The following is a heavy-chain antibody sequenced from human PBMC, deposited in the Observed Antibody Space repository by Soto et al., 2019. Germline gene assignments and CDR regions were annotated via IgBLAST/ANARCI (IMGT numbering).Heavy chain of an antibody. D-gene: IGHD6-19*01. CDR2: ITPNGGST. J-gene: IGHJ4*02. CDR3: AKVRAVAVSSMNY. CDR1: GFSFNNYG. V-gene: IGHV3-23*01. Sequence: PGGSLRLSCAASGFSFNNYGMTWVRQAPGKGLEWVSHITPNGGSTNYADSVKGRFTISRDNSKDMLFLQMNGLRVEDTAVYYCAKVRAVAVSSMNYWGQGALVTVSS.